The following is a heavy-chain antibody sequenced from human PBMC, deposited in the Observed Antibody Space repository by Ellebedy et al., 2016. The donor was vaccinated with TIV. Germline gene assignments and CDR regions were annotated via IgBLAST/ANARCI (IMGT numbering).Heavy chain of an antibody. CDR3: ARESVRYFDWDY. J-gene: IGHJ4*01. D-gene: IGHD3-9*01. CDR1: GFTLSGYW. V-gene: IGHV3-74*01. Sequence: GESLKISCVASGFTLSGYWMHWVRQVPGKGLVWLARINTDGSSTSYADSVEGRFTISIDNAKKTLYLELSGLRSDETAVYYCARESVRYFDWDYWGHGTLVAV. CDR2: INTDGSST.